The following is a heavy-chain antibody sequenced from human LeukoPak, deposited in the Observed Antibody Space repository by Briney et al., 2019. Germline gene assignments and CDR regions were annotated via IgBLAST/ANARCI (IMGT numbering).Heavy chain of an antibody. CDR3: ARDSSYGDYWFDP. D-gene: IGHD4-17*01. J-gene: IGHJ5*02. CDR1: GFTFSSYG. Sequence: PGGSLRLSCAASGFTFSSYGMHWVRQAPGKGLEWVAVIWYDGSNKYYADSVKGRFTISRDNSKDTLYLQMNSLRAEDTAVYYCARDSSYGDYWFDPWGQGTLVTASS. CDR2: IWYDGSNK. V-gene: IGHV3-33*01.